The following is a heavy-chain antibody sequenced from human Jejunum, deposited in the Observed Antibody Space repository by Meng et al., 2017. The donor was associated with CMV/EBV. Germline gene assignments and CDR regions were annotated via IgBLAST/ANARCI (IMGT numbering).Heavy chain of an antibody. D-gene: IGHD6-6*01. V-gene: IGHV3-66*01. CDR1: EFTVSNNY. CDR2: ISRGGST. CDR3: ARGAGSSSSRRYLDY. J-gene: IGHJ4*03. Sequence: EVQLVESGGGLVQLGGSLRLFGGASEFTVSNNYMSWVRQAPGKGREWVSVISRGGSTYYADSVKDRFTISRDTSKNTVYLQMDSLRAEDTAVYYCARGAGSSSSRRYLDYWGQGTLVTVSS.